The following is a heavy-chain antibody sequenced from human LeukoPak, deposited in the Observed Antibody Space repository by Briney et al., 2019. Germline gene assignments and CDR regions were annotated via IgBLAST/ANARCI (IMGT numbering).Heavy chain of an antibody. CDR1: GYSFSSYA. CDR3: AKSHHPTVTTSFDY. Sequence: GESLKISCKGSGYSFSSYAMSWVRQAPGKGLEWVSAISGSGGSTYYADSVKGRFTISRDNSKNTLYLQMNSLRAEDTAVYYCAKSHHPTVTTSFDYWGQGTLVTVSS. J-gene: IGHJ4*02. D-gene: IGHD4-11*01. V-gene: IGHV3-23*01. CDR2: ISGSGGST.